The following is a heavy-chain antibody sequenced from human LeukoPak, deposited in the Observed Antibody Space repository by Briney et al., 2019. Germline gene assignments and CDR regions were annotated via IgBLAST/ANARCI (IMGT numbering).Heavy chain of an antibody. CDR3: ARGQLRFLEWLFDY. Sequence: GGSLRLSCAASGFTFSTYWMSWVRQAPGKGLEWVANIKQDGSEKYYVDSVKGRFTISRDNAKNSLYLQMNSLRAEDTAVYYCARGQLRFLEWLFDYWGQGTLVTVSS. CDR1: GFTFSTYW. V-gene: IGHV3-7*01. D-gene: IGHD3-3*01. J-gene: IGHJ4*02. CDR2: IKQDGSEK.